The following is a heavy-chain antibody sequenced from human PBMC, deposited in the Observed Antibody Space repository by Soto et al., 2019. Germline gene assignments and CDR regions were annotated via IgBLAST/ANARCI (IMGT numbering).Heavy chain of an antibody. J-gene: IGHJ6*02. CDR3: ARDSVNIVVVVAATHHYGMDV. V-gene: IGHV4-34*01. D-gene: IGHD2-15*01. Sequence: SETLSLTCAVYGGSFSGYYWSWIRQPPGKGLEWIGEINHSGSTNYNPSLKSRVTISVDTSKNQFSLKLSSVTAADTAVYYCARDSVNIVVVVAATHHYGMDVWGQGTTVTVS. CDR1: GGSFSGYY. CDR2: INHSGST.